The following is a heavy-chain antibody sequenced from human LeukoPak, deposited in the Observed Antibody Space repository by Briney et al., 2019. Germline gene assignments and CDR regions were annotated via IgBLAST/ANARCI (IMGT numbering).Heavy chain of an antibody. CDR1: GFTFSSYA. V-gene: IGHV3-23*01. CDR3: AKGPYYDILTVYFDY. CDR2: ISGSGGST. J-gene: IGHJ4*02. D-gene: IGHD3-9*01. Sequence: PGGSLRLSCAASGFTFSSYAMSWVRQAPGKGLEWVSAISGSGGSTYYADSVKGRFTISRDNAKNSLYLQMNSLRAEDTALYYCAKGPYYDILTVYFDYWGQGTLVTVSS.